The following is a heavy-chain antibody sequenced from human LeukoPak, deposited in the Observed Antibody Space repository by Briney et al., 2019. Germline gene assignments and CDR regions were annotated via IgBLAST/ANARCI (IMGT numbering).Heavy chain of an antibody. CDR2: ISSSSGSI. Sequence: GGSLRLSCAASGFTFSTYSMNWVRQAPGRGLEWVSSISSSSGSIYYANSMKGRFTVSRDNAKNSLYLQTNSLTADDTAVYYCARGGRMNWFFDLWGRGTLVSVSS. CDR1: GFTFSTYS. CDR3: ARGGRMNWFFDL. D-gene: IGHD3-16*01. V-gene: IGHV3-21*01. J-gene: IGHJ2*01.